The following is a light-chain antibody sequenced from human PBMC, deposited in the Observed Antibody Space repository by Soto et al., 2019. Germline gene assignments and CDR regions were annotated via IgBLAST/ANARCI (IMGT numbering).Light chain of an antibody. CDR2: GAS. V-gene: IGKV3-20*01. CDR1: QSVSSSY. CDR3: QQYGSSPWT. J-gene: IGKJ1*01. Sequence: EIVLTQSPGTLCLSPGGRATLSCSASQSVSSSYLAWYQQKPGQAPRLLIYGASSRATGIPDRFSGSGSGTDFTLTISRLEPEDFAVYYCQQYGSSPWTFGQGTKVDIK.